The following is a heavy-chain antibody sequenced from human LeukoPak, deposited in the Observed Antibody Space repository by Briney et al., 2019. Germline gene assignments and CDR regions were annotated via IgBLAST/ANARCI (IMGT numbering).Heavy chain of an antibody. Sequence: GASVKVSCKASGYTFTSYGISWVRQAPGQGLEWMGWISAYNGNTNYAQKLQGRVTMTTDTSTSTAYMELRSLRSDDTAVYYCARGLVRGVPHSKSNWFDPWGQGTLVTVSS. D-gene: IGHD3-10*01. CDR1: GYTFTSYG. CDR3: ARGLVRGVPHSKSNWFDP. J-gene: IGHJ5*02. V-gene: IGHV1-18*01. CDR2: ISAYNGNT.